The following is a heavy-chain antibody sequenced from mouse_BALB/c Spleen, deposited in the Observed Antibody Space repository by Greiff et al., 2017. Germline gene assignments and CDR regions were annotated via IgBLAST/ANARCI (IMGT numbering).Heavy chain of an antibody. V-gene: IGHV1S81*02. CDR1: GYTFTSYW. CDR2: INPSNGRT. J-gene: IGHJ2*01. CDR3: ARRFNLYYFDY. D-gene: IGHD1-3*01. Sequence: QVQLQQPGAELVKPGASVKLSCKASGYTFTSYWMHWVKQRPGQGLEWIGEINPSNGRTNYNEKFKSKATLTVDKSSSTAYMQLSSLTSEDSAVYYCARRFNLYYFDYWGQGTTLTVSS.